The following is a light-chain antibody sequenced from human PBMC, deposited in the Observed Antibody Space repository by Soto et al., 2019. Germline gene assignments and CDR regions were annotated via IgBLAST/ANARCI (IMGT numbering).Light chain of an antibody. CDR1: NSDIGSYNL. Sequence: QSALTQPASVSGSPGQSITISCTGTNSDIGSYNLVSWYQQHPGKAPKLMIYVDIKRPSGVSNRFSGSKSGNTASLTISGLQAEDEADYYCCSYAGSSTSVFGGGTKVTVL. V-gene: IGLV2-23*01. J-gene: IGLJ2*01. CDR2: VDI. CDR3: CSYAGSSTSV.